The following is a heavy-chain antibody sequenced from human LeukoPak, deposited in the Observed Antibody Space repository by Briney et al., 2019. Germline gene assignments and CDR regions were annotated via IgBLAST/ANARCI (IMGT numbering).Heavy chain of an antibody. D-gene: IGHD3-10*01. CDR3: AKDKGYYGSGSYSKTDAFDI. Sequence: GGSLRLSCAASGFTFDDYAMHWVRQAPGKGLEWVSGISWNSGSIGYADSVKGRFTISRDNAKNSLYLQMNSLRAEDTALYYCAKDKGYYGSGSYSKTDAFDIWGQGTMVTVSS. J-gene: IGHJ3*02. CDR1: GFTFDDYA. V-gene: IGHV3-9*01. CDR2: ISWNSGSI.